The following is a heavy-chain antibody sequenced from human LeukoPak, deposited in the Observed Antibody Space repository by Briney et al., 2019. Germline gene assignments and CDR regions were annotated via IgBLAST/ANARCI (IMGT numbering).Heavy chain of an antibody. J-gene: IGHJ6*03. D-gene: IGHD3-3*01. CDR1: GFTFSSYS. Sequence: PGGSLRLSCAASGFTFSSYSMNWVRQAPGKGLEWVSSISSSSSYIYYADSVKGRFTISRDSAKNSLYLQMNSLRAEDTAVYYCTRLGVGSTIGDMDVWGKGTTVTVSS. CDR2: ISSSSSYI. V-gene: IGHV3-21*04. CDR3: TRLGVGSTIGDMDV.